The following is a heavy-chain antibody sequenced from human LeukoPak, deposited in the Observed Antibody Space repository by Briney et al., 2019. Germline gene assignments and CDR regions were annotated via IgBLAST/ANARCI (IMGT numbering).Heavy chain of an antibody. CDR3: ARGVGYCISTSCYEGWFYS. J-gene: IGHJ5*02. CDR2: ISAYNGNT. D-gene: IGHD2-2*01. CDR1: GYTFTSYG. V-gene: IGHV1-18*01. Sequence: ASVKVSCKASGYTFTSYGISWVRQAPGQGLEWMGWISAYNGNTNYAQKLQGRVTMTTDTSTSTAYMVLRSLRSDDTSVYYCARGVGYCISTSCYEGWFYSWGQGTLVTVSS.